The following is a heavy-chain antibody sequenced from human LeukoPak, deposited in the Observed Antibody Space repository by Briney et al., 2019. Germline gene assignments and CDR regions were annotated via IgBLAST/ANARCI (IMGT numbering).Heavy chain of an antibody. CDR2: IKSKRDGETT. J-gene: IGHJ4*02. D-gene: IGHD4-23*01. CDR3: TSLVGSPTY. Sequence: NSGGSLRLSCAGSGFNFQYAWMTWVRQAPGKELEWVGRIKSKRDGETTDYAALVKSRFSISRDDSKNTVYLQMNSLRTEDTAVYYCTSLVGSPTYWGQGTLVAVSS. V-gene: IGHV3-15*01. CDR1: GFNFQYAW.